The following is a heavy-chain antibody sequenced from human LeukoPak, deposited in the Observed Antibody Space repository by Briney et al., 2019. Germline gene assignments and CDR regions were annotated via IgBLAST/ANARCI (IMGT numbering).Heavy chain of an antibody. Sequence: ASVKVSCKASGFTFTDYYMHWVRLAPGQGLEWMGYINPHSGVTSFPQKFRGRVTLTTDTPISAAYMELSSLISDDTAMYYCVREGITKAFDLWGQGALVTVSS. CDR2: INPHSGVT. CDR3: VREGITKAFDL. D-gene: IGHD1-14*01. V-gene: IGHV1-2*02. J-gene: IGHJ4*02. CDR1: GFTFTDYY.